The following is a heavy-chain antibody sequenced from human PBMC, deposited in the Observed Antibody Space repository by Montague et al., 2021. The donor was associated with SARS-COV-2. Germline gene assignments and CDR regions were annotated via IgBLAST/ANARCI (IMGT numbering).Heavy chain of an antibody. Sequence: SETLSLTCAVYGGSFSGYYWSWIRQPPGKGLEWIGEISHSGSTNYNPSLKSRVTISVDTSKNQFSLKLSSVTAADTAVYYCARGSKKISKRWLQFDDAFDIWGQGTMVTVSS. CDR3: ARGSKKISKRWLQFDDAFDI. J-gene: IGHJ3*02. V-gene: IGHV4-34*01. D-gene: IGHD5-24*01. CDR2: ISHSGST. CDR1: GGSFSGYY.